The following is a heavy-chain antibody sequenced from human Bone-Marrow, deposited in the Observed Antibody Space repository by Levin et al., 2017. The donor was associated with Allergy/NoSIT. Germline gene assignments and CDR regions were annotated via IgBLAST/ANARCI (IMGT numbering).Heavy chain of an antibody. D-gene: IGHD5-12*01. CDR2: IYPGDSDT. J-gene: IGHJ4*02. Sequence: GESLKISCQVSGYDFSIYWVAWVRQVPGKGLEWMGIIYPGDSDTRYSPSFQGQVTMSADKSTNTAYLEWSSLKAPDTAIYYCARRQYSAFYGAWMDFWGQGTLVTVSS. CDR3: ARRQYSAFYGAWMDF. V-gene: IGHV5-51*01. CDR1: GYDFSIYW.